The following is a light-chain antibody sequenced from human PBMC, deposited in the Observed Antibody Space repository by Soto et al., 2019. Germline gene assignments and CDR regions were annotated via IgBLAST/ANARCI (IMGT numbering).Light chain of an antibody. Sequence: EIVLTHSPGTLSLSPWEIATLSCWASQSVSSNLAWYQQKPGQAPSLLIYGASTRATGIPARFSGSGSGTEFTPTISSLQSEDFAVYYCQQYVDFRWTFGQGTKVDIK. V-gene: IGKV3-15*01. CDR1: QSVSSN. J-gene: IGKJ1*01. CDR2: GAS. CDR3: QQYVDFRWT.